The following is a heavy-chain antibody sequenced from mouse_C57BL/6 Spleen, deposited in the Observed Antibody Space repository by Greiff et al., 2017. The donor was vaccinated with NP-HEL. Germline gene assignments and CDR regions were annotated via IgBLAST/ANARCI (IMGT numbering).Heavy chain of an antibody. J-gene: IGHJ1*03. Sequence: QVQLKQPGAELVRPGSSVKLSCKASGYTFTSYWMHWVKQRPIQGLEWIGNIDPSDSETHYNQKFKDKATLTVDKSSSTAYMQLSSLTSEDSAVYDCERGYGGYYWYFDVWGTGTTVTVSS. CDR1: GYTFTSYW. CDR3: ERGYGGYYWYFDV. CDR2: IDPSDSET. D-gene: IGHD1-1*02. V-gene: IGHV1-52*01.